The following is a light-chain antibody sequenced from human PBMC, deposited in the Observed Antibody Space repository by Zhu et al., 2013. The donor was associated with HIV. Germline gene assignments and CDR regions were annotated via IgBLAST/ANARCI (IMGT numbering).Light chain of an antibody. J-gene: IGKJ1*01. CDR3: QQYGTLPKT. Sequence: AIQLTQSPSSLSASVGDGVTMTCRASQGVSNGLAWYQQKPGKAPKLLIYDASSLETGAPSRFSGSRSGTDFTLTIRSLQPEDFAVYYCQQYGTLPKTFGQGTKVEI. CDR2: DAS. CDR1: QGVSNG. V-gene: IGKV1-13*02.